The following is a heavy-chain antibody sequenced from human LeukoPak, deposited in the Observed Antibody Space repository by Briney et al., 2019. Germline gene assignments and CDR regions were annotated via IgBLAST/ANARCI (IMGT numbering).Heavy chain of an antibody. V-gene: IGHV3-23*01. CDR1: GFTFNNYA. D-gene: IGHD1-20*01. Sequence: GGSLGLSCAASGFTFNNYAMSWVRQAPGKGLEWVSGISVSGDSTYYADSVKGRFTISRDNSKNTLYLQMNSLRAEDTALYYCAKNRGNWYYFDYWGQGTLVTVSS. CDR2: ISVSGDST. J-gene: IGHJ4*02. CDR3: AKNRGNWYYFDY.